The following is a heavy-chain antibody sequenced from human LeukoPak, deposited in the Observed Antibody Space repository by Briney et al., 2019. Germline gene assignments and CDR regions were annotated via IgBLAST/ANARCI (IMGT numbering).Heavy chain of an antibody. CDR3: ASRALIEAGKGYYFDY. CDR2: ISSTATII. J-gene: IGHJ4*02. Sequence: GGTLRLYCAASGFAFSNYEMSWVRQAPGKGLEWLSYISSTATIIYYADSVKGRFTISRDNAKNSLYLQMNSLSAEDTAVYYCASRALIEAGKGYYFDYWGQGTLVTVSS. CDR1: GFAFSNYE. D-gene: IGHD6-13*01. V-gene: IGHV3-48*03.